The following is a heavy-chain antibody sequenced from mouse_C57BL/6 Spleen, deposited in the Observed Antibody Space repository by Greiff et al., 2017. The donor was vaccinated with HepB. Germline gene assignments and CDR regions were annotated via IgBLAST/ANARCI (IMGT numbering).Heavy chain of an antibody. CDR3: ARSGDLVLDSSGYGFAY. CDR1: GFNIKDYY. CDR2: IDPEDGET. V-gene: IGHV14-2*01. D-gene: IGHD3-2*02. J-gene: IGHJ3*01. Sequence: EVQLVESGAELVKPGASVKLSCTASGFNIKDYYMHWVKQRTEQGLEWIGRIDPEDGETKYAPKFQGKATITADTSSNTAYLQLSSLTSEDTAVYYCARSGDLVLDSSGYGFAYWGQGTLVTVSA.